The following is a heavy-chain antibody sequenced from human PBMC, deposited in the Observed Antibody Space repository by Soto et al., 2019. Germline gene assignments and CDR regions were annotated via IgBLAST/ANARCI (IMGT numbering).Heavy chain of an antibody. CDR3: ARGGSHSSDS. V-gene: IGHV3-7*05. CDR1: GFTFSDFW. Sequence: EVQLVESGGNLVQPGGSLRLSCAASGFTFSDFWMSWVRRAPGRGLEWVANINEDGSETYYVDSVEGRFTISRDNAKKSLYLQMNSLRAEDTALYYCARGGSHSSDSWGQGALVTVSS. J-gene: IGHJ4*02. CDR2: INEDGSET. D-gene: IGHD1-26*01.